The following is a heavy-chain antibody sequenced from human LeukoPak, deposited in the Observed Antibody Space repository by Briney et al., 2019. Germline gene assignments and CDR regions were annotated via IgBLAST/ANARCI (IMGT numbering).Heavy chain of an antibody. J-gene: IGHJ4*02. V-gene: IGHV1-69*05. CDR1: GGTFSSYA. Sequence: GASVKVSCKASGGTFSSYAISWVRQAPGQGLEWMGGIIPIFGTANYAQKFQGRVTITTDESTSTAYMELSSLRSKDTAVYYCARGGSYCSSTSCYTAYDYWGQGTLVTVSS. CDR2: IIPIFGTA. CDR3: ARGGSYCSSTSCYTAYDY. D-gene: IGHD2-2*02.